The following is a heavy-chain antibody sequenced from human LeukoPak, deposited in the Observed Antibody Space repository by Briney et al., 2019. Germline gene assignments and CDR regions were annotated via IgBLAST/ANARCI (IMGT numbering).Heavy chain of an antibody. CDR1: GFTFSSYG. CDR3: AKDGGYSSGWYYFDY. CDR2: ISYDGSNK. J-gene: IGHJ4*02. V-gene: IGHV3-30*18. D-gene: IGHD6-19*01. Sequence: GGSLRLSCAASGFTFSSYGMHWVRRAPGKGLEWVAVISYDGSNKYYADSVKGRFTISRDNSKNTLYLQMNSLRAEDTAVYYCAKDGGYSSGWYYFDYWGQGTLVTVSS.